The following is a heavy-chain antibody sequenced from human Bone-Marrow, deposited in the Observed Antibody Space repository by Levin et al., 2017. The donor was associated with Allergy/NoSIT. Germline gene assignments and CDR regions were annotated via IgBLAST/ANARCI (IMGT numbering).Heavy chain of an antibody. J-gene: IGHJ4*02. CDR2: IKGDGSSA. CDR1: GFPFSNFW. Sequence: GGSLRLSYAASGFPFSNFWMHWVRQTPEKGLLWVARIKGDGSSASYVDFVRGRFTISRDNARNTLYLQMNSLRAEDTALYYCTRGEINLGSGELFANWGQGTLVSVSS. V-gene: IGHV3-74*03. CDR3: TRGEINLGSGELFAN. D-gene: IGHD3-10*01.